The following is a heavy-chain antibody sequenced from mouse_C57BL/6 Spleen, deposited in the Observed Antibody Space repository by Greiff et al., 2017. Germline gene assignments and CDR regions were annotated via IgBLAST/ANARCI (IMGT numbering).Heavy chain of an antibody. CDR1: GYTFTSYG. V-gene: IGHV1-81*01. Sequence: VQLQQSGAELARPGASVKLSCKASGYTFTSYGISWVKQRTGQGLEWIGEIYPRSGNTYYNEKFKGKATLTADKSSSTAYMELRSLTSEDSAVYFCAGILLRSNWYFDVWGTGTTVTVSS. CDR3: AGILLRSNWYFDV. CDR2: IYPRSGNT. D-gene: IGHD1-1*01. J-gene: IGHJ1*03.